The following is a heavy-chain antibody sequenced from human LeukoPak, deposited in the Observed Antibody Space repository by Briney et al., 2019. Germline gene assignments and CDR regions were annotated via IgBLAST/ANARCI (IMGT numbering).Heavy chain of an antibody. CDR1: GGSFSGYY. Sequence: SETLSLTCAVYGGSFSGYYWSWIRQPPGKGLEWIGEINHSGSTNYNPSLKSRVTISVDTSKNQFSLKLSSVTAADTAVYYCARTSDTAMVKDAFDIWGQGTMVTVFS. J-gene: IGHJ3*02. CDR3: ARTSDTAMVKDAFDI. D-gene: IGHD5-18*01. V-gene: IGHV4-34*01. CDR2: INHSGST.